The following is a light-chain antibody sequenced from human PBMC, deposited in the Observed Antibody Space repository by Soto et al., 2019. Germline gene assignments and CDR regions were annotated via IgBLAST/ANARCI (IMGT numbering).Light chain of an antibody. CDR1: QTVTNSD. V-gene: IGKV3-20*01. CDR3: QQSGSSPWT. J-gene: IGKJ1*01. Sequence: DTLLTQSPGTLSLSPGERATLSCRASQTVTNSDLAWYQQKPGQAPRLLIYDASSRATGTPDRFSGSGSGTDFTLTISRLEPQDFEVYYCQQSGSSPWTFGQGTKVDIX. CDR2: DAS.